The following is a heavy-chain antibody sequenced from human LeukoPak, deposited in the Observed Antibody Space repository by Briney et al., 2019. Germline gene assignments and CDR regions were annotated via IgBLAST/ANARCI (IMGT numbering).Heavy chain of an antibody. Sequence: GGSLRLSCAASGFTFDDYGMSWVRQAPGKGLEGGSGINWKGGSTDYADSVKGRFTISRDNAKNSLYLQMNSLRAEDTALYYCARGRGYSLYGYYFDYWGQETLVTVSS. CDR1: GFTFDDYG. CDR3: ARGRGYSLYGYYFDY. D-gene: IGHD5-18*01. J-gene: IGHJ4*02. CDR2: INWKGGST. V-gene: IGHV3-20*04.